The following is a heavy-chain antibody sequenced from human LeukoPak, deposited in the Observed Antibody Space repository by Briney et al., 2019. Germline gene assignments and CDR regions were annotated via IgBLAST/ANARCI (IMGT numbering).Heavy chain of an antibody. J-gene: IGHJ4*02. CDR1: GYPFSTYS. CDR2: INGGNGNT. V-gene: IGHV1-3*01. D-gene: IGHD3-10*01. CDR3: ARGSTLIRGVPYNLFDF. Sequence: VASVKVSCKAAGYPFSTYSMHWVRQAPGHRLEWMGWINGGNGNTYYSQRFQGRVTISRDAAATTAYMELSSLTSEDTAVYYCARGSTLIRGVPYNLFDFWGPGTLVSVSS.